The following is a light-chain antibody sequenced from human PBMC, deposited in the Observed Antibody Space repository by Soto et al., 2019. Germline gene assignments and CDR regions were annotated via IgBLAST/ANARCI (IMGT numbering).Light chain of an antibody. Sequence: QLVLTQPPSASGTPGQRVTISCSGSSSNIGVNTVNWYQQFPGTAPKLLIYSSNQRPSGVPDRFSGSKSGTSASLAISGLQSEDEADYYCAAWDDSLNGPVFGGGTKLTVL. V-gene: IGLV1-44*01. J-gene: IGLJ2*01. CDR2: SSN. CDR3: AAWDDSLNGPV. CDR1: SSNIGVNT.